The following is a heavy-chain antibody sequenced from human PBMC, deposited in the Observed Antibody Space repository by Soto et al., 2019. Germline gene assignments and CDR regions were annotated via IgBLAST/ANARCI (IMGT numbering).Heavy chain of an antibody. CDR1: GFTFSSYA. D-gene: IGHD6-13*01. J-gene: IGHJ4*02. CDR3: AKVEESWYSSSWPNYYFDY. CDR2: ISGSGGST. Sequence: HPGGSLRLSCAASGFTFSSYAMSWVRQAPGKGLEWVSAISGSGGSTYYADSVKGRFTISRDNSKNTLYLQMNSLRAEDTAVYYCAKVEESWYSSSWPNYYFDYWGQGTLVTVSS. V-gene: IGHV3-23*01.